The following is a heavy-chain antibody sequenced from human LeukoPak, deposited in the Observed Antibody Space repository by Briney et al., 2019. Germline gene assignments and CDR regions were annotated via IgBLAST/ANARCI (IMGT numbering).Heavy chain of an antibody. CDR3: AGMRITTPTVRTLDY. CDR2: IYYTGST. V-gene: IGHV4-59*01. J-gene: IGHJ4*02. CDR1: GGSISTYY. D-gene: IGHD1-14*01. Sequence: SETLSLTCTVSGGSISTYYWNWIRQPPGKGLEWIGFIYYTGSTNYYPSLKSRVTISVDTSKNQFSLKLSSVTAADTAVYYCAGMRITTPTVRTLDYWGQGTLVTVSS.